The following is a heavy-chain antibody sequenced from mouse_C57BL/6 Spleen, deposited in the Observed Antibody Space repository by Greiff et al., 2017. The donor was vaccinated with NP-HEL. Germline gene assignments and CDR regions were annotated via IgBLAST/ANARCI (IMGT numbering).Heavy chain of an antibody. V-gene: IGHV5-6*01. CDR1: GFTFSSYG. Sequence: EVQVVESGGDLVKPGGSLKLSCAASGFTFSSYGMSWVRQTPDKRLEWVATVSSGGSYTYYPDSVKGRFTISRDNAKNTLYLQMSSLKSEDTAMYYCARQDDQGYFDVWGTGTTVTVSS. CDR3: ARQDDQGYFDV. D-gene: IGHD2-3*01. J-gene: IGHJ1*03. CDR2: VSSGGSYT.